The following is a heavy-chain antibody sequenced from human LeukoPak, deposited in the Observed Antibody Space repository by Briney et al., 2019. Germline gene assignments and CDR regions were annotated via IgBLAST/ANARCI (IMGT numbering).Heavy chain of an antibody. D-gene: IGHD1-26*01. CDR1: GGSVSSYY. V-gene: IGHV4-59*08. CDR3: ARLSRRAYGMDV. Sequence: PSETLSLTCTVSGGSVSSYYWSWIRQPPGKGLEWIGYIYYSGSTNYNPSLKSRVTISVDTSKNQFSLKLSSVTAADTAVYYCARLSRRAYGMDVWGQGTTVTVSS. J-gene: IGHJ6*02. CDR2: IYYSGST.